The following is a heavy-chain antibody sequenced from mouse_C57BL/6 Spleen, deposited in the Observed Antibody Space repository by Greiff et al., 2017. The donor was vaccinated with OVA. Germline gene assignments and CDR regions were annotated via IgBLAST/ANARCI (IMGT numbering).Heavy chain of an antibody. CDR2: IDPSDSET. CDR3: ASQLGRRGYWYFDV. Sequence: QVQLQQPGAELVRPGSSVKLSCKASGYTFTSYWMHWVKQRPIQGLEWIGNIDPSDSETHYNQKFKDKATLTVDKSSSTAYMQLSSLTSEDSAVYYCASQLGRRGYWYFDVWGTGTTVTVSS. V-gene: IGHV1-52*01. D-gene: IGHD4-1*02. CDR1: GYTFTSYW. J-gene: IGHJ1*03.